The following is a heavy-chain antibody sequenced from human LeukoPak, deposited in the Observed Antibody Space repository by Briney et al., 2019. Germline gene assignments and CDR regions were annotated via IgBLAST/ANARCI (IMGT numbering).Heavy chain of an antibody. D-gene: IGHD5-18*01. CDR2: MSYDGFNK. J-gene: IGHJ4*02. CDR1: GFTFSSYA. Sequence: GRSLRPSCAASGFTFSSYAMHWVRHSLGKGLEWVAVMSYDGFNKYYADSVKGRFTISRDNSKNTLYLQMNSLRAEDTAVYYCAKTKGYSYGYYFDYWGQGTLVTVSS. V-gene: IGHV3-30*18. CDR3: AKTKGYSYGYYFDY.